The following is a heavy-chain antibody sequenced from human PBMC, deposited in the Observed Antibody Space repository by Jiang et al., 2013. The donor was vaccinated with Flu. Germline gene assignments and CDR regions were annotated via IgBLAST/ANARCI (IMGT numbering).Heavy chain of an antibody. CDR1: GGSISSYY. V-gene: IGHV4-59*01. D-gene: IGHD6-19*01. CDR3: ARGVGSVYWFDP. CDR2: IYYSGST. Sequence: SGPGLVKPSETLSLTCTVSGGSISSYYWSWIRQPPGKGLEWIGYIYYSGSTNYNPSLKSRVTISVDTSKNQFSLKLSSVTAADTAVYYCARGVGSVYWFDPWGQGTLVTVSS. J-gene: IGHJ5*02.